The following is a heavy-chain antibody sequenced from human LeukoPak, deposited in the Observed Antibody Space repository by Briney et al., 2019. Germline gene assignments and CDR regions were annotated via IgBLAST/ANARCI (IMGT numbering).Heavy chain of an antibody. J-gene: IGHJ3*02. CDR2: INTNTGNP. V-gene: IGHV7-4-1*02. CDR3: ARQLLWFGELLRAFDI. Sequence: ASVKVSCKASGYTFTSYAMNWVRQAPGQGLEWMGWINTNTGNPTYAQGFTGWFVFSLDTSVSTAYLQISSLKAEDTAVYYCARQLLWFGELLRAFDIWGQGTMVTVSS. CDR1: GYTFTSYA. D-gene: IGHD3-10*01.